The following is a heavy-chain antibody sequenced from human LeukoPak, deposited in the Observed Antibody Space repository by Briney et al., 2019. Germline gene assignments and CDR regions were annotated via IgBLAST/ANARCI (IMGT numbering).Heavy chain of an antibody. Sequence: GSLRLSCAASGFTVSSNYMSWVRQPPGKGLEWIGYIHYTGITNYNPSLKSRLTMSVDTSKNQFSLRLTSVTAADTAVYYCARASYYDITSLGYWGQGTLVTVSS. CDR1: GFTVSSNY. CDR2: IHYTGIT. J-gene: IGHJ4*02. V-gene: IGHV4-59*02. CDR3: ARASYYDITSLGY. D-gene: IGHD3-22*01.